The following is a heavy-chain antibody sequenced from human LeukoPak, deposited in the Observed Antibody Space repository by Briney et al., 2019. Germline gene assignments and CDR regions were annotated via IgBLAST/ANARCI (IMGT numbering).Heavy chain of an antibody. D-gene: IGHD2-15*01. V-gene: IGHV3-74*01. CDR2: ISTDGTTT. Sequence: PGGSLRLSCAASGFPFRSRWMHWVRQVPGKGLVWVSHISTDGTTTNYADSVKGRFTISRDNAKDTLYLQLNSLRAEDTAIYYCARSLGYSSGGWGQGTLVTVSS. CDR3: ARSLGYSSGG. CDR1: GFPFRSRW. J-gene: IGHJ4*02.